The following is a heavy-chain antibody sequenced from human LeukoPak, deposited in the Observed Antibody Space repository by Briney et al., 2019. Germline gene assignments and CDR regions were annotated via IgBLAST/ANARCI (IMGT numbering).Heavy chain of an antibody. CDR2: TYYRSKWYN. Sequence: SQTLSLTCAISGDSVSSNSAAWNWIRQSPSRGLEWLGRTYYRSKWYNDYAVSVKSRITINPDTSKNQFSLQLNSVTPEDTAVYYCARGARLELHRLYYYYYMDVWGKGTTVTVSS. CDR3: ARGARLELHRLYYYYYMDV. J-gene: IGHJ6*03. CDR1: GDSVSSNSAA. D-gene: IGHD1-7*01. V-gene: IGHV6-1*01.